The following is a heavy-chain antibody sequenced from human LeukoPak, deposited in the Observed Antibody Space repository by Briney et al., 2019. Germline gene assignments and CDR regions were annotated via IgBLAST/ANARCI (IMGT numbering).Heavy chain of an antibody. J-gene: IGHJ5*02. V-gene: IGHV4-61*02. D-gene: IGHD1-26*01. CDR2: IYTSGST. CDR1: GGSIGSGSYY. Sequence: PSETLSLTCTVSGGSIGSGSYYWSWIRQPAGKGLEWIGRIYTSGSTNYNPSLKSRVTISVDTSKNQFSLKLSSVTAADTAVYYCARDRRWEGATWDPTDQPAWFDPWGQGTLVTVSS. CDR3: ARDRRWEGATWDPTDQPAWFDP.